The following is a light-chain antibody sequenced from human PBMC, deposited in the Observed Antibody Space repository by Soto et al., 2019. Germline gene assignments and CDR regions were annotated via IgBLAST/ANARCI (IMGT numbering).Light chain of an antibody. CDR3: SSYTSSSTLV. J-gene: IGLJ1*01. CDR1: SSDVGAYNY. Sequence: QSALTQPASVSGSPGQSITISCTGTSSDVGAYNYVSWYQQHPGKAPKLMICDVSNRPSGVSNRFSGSKSGNTASLTISGLQAEDEADYYCSSYTSSSTLVFGTETKLTVL. CDR2: DVS. V-gene: IGLV2-14*01.